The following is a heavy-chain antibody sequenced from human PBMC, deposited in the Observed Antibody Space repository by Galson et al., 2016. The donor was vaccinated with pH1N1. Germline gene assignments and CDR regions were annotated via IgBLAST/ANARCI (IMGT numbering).Heavy chain of an antibody. D-gene: IGHD1-26*01. CDR2: MNPHNGST. Sequence: SVKVSCKASGYTFTGHFIHWVRQAPGQGLEWMGRMNPHNGSTYFAQKFQGRVTMTRDTSINTAYMQLTSLRSDDTAVYYCATLYSASWFTAFDIWGQGIMGSVSS. CDR3: ATLYSASWFTAFDI. V-gene: IGHV1-2*06. CDR1: GYTFTGHF. J-gene: IGHJ3*02.